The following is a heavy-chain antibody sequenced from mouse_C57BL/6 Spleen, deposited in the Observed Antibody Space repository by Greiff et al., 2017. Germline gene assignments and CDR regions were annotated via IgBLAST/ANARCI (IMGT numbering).Heavy chain of an antibody. CDR2: IYPSDSET. Sequence: QVQLQQPGAELVRPGSSVKLSCKASGYTFTSYWMDWVKQRPGQGLEWIGNIYPSDSETHYNQKFKDKATLTVDKSSSTAYMQLSSLTSEASAVYYCARRPITTGGAMDDWGQGTSVTVSS. J-gene: IGHJ4*01. CDR1: GYTFTSYW. CDR3: ARRPITTGGAMDD. V-gene: IGHV1-61*01. D-gene: IGHD1-2*01.